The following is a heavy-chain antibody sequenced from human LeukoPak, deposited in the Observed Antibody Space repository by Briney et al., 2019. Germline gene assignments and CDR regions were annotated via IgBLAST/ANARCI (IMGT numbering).Heavy chain of an antibody. Sequence: SETLSLTCTVSGGSISSSSFYWGWIRQPPGKGLEWIGSIFNSGSTYYNPVLKSRVTISVDTSQNQFSLKLSSVTAADTAVYYCARGQLQQLGTYFDLWGRGTLVTVSS. J-gene: IGHJ2*01. CDR1: GGSISSSSFY. D-gene: IGHD6-13*01. V-gene: IGHV4-39*01. CDR3: ARGQLQQLGTYFDL. CDR2: IFNSGST.